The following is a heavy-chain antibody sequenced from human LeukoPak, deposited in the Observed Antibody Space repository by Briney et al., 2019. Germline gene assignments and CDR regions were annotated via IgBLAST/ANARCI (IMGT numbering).Heavy chain of an antibody. CDR3: ARAAGLGSVWYFDL. V-gene: IGHV1-2*06. Sequence: EASVKVSCKASEYTFTVYYMHWVRQAPGQGLEWMGRINPNSGGTNYAQKFQGRVTMTRDTSISTAYMELSRLRSDDTAVYYCARAAGLGSVWYFDLWGRGTVITVSS. CDR1: EYTFTVYY. D-gene: IGHD7-27*01. CDR2: INPNSGGT. J-gene: IGHJ2*01.